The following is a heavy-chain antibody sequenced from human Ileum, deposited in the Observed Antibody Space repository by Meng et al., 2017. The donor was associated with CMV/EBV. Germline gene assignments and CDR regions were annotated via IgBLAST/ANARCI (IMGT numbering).Heavy chain of an antibody. Sequence: GESLKISCAASGFTFSSYWMHWVRQAPGKGLVWVSRINSDGSSTSYADSVKGRFTISRDNAKNTLHLQMNSLRAEDTAVYYCARVKYSSSALSYWGQGTLVTVSS. CDR1: GFTFSSYW. V-gene: IGHV3-74*01. D-gene: IGHD6-13*01. J-gene: IGHJ4*02. CDR3: ARVKYSSSALSY. CDR2: INSDGSST.